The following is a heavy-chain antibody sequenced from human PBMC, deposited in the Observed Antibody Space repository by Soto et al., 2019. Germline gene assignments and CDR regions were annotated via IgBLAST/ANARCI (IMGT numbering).Heavy chain of an antibody. CDR1: GGTFSSYT. CDR3: AKNLIPPGYSSGRYWFDP. Sequence: ASVKVSCKASGGTFSSYTISWVRQAPGQGLEWMGRINAGNGNTKYSQKFQGRVTITRDTSASTAYMELSSLRSEDTAVYYCAKNLIPPGYSSGRYWFDPWGQGTLVTVSS. D-gene: IGHD6-19*01. J-gene: IGHJ5*02. V-gene: IGHV1-3*01. CDR2: INAGNGNT.